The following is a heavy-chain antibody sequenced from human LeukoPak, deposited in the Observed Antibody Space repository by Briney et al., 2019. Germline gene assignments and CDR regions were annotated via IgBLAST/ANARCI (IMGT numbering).Heavy chain of an antibody. Sequence: GGSLRLSCAASGFTFSSYGMHWVRQAPSKGLEWVAFIRDDGRNKYYADSVKGRFTISRDNSKNTLYLQMNSLRAEDTAVYYCAKDIVGARGGFDYWGQGTLVTVSS. V-gene: IGHV3-30*02. CDR1: GFTFSSYG. CDR2: IRDDGRNK. CDR3: AKDIVGARGGFDY. J-gene: IGHJ4*02. D-gene: IGHD1-26*01.